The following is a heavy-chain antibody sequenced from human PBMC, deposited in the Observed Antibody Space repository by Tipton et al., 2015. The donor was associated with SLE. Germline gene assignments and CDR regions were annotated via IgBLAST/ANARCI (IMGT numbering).Heavy chain of an antibody. Sequence: QLVQSGPEVKTPGASVRVSCKASGYTFRTYSIYWVRQDPGQRLEWMGWINTGNGNTKYSQRFQGRVSISRDTSATTVYMDLSSLSSEVTAVYYCARDDSWSVDDDPPPDSESHKGVWGKATTVIVSS. V-gene: IGHV1-3*04. CDR3: ARDDSWSVDDDPPPDSESHKGV. J-gene: IGHJ6*03. D-gene: IGHD3-3*01. CDR2: INTGNGNT. CDR1: GYTFRTYS.